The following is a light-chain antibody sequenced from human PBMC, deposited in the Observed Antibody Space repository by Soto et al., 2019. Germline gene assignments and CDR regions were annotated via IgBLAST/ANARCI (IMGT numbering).Light chain of an antibody. CDR2: EVN. Sequence: QSALTQPASVSGSPGQSITISCTRTSSDVGGYNYVSWYQQHPGKAPKLMIYEVNNRPSGVSNRFSGSKSGNTASLSISGLQAEDEADYYCSSYTRNSTVIFGGGTQLTVL. CDR1: SSDVGGYNY. J-gene: IGLJ2*01. CDR3: SSYTRNSTVI. V-gene: IGLV2-14*01.